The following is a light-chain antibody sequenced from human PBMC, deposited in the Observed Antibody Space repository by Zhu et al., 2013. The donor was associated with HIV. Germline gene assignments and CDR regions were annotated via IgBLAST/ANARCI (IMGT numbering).Light chain of an antibody. CDR2: AAS. Sequence: EIVMTQSPGRLSVSPGERATLSCRATQTLNSPYLAWYQQKPGQSPRLLIYAASSRATGIPDRFSGSGSGTDFTLTITGLEADDFAVYYCQQRSTWPLTFGPGTKVEIK. V-gene: IGKV3D-20*02. J-gene: IGKJ3*01. CDR1: QTLNSPY. CDR3: QQRSTWPLT.